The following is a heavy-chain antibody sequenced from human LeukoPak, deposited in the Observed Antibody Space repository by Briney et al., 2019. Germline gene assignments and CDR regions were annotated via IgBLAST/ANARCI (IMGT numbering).Heavy chain of an antibody. D-gene: IGHD6-6*01. CDR1: GYTFTSYA. CDR2: INAGNGNT. V-gene: IGHV1-3*01. J-gene: IGHJ6*03. CDR3: ARDSPEQLVQGPTNYYYYMDV. Sequence: ASVKVSCKASGYTFTSYAMHWVRQAPGQRLEWMGWINAGNGNTKYSQKFQGRVTITRDTSASTAYMELSSLRSEDTAVCYCARDSPEQLVQGPTNYYYYMDVWGKGTTVTVSS.